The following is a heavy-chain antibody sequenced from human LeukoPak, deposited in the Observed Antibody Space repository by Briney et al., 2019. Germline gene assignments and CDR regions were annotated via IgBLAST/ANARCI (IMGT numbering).Heavy chain of an antibody. J-gene: IGHJ4*02. CDR1: VYTLTELS. CDR2: INPNSGDT. D-gene: IGHD3-16*01. V-gene: IGHV1-2*02. CDR3: AKIPFGGVAD. Sequence: ASVKVSCKVSVYTLTELSMHWVRQAPGQGLDWMGWINPNSGDTNYAQKFQGRVTMTRDTSINTAYMELSLTSDDTAVYYCAKIPFGGVADWGQGTLVTVSS.